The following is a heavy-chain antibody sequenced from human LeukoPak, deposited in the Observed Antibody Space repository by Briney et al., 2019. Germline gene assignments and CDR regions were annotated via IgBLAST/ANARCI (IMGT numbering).Heavy chain of an antibody. D-gene: IGHD5-18*01. V-gene: IGHV1-46*01. CDR2: HTPSGGST. Sequence: ASVKVSCKAFGYAFTIYYLHWVRHAPGQGLEGMGIHTPSGGSTPYAQKFQGRVTMTRHTSTDTVYRELSSLRSGDTAVYYCAKDIRRERGYDFGPGAEGFDYWGQGTPVTVSS. J-gene: IGHJ4*02. CDR3: AKDIRRERGYDFGPGAEGFDY. CDR1: GYAFTIYY.